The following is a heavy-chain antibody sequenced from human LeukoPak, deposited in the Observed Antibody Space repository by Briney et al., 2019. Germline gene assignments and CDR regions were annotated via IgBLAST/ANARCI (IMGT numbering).Heavy chain of an antibody. CDR2: FDPEDGET. J-gene: IGHJ6*02. V-gene: IGHV1-24*01. CDR1: GYTLTELS. Sequence: ASVKVSCKVSGYTLTELSMHWVRQAPGKGLEWMGGFDPEDGETIYAQKFQGRVTMTEDTSTDTAYMELSSLRSEDTAVYYCATGVVVAYYYGMDVWGQGPTVTVSS. CDR3: ATGVVVAYYYGMDV. D-gene: IGHD2-2*01.